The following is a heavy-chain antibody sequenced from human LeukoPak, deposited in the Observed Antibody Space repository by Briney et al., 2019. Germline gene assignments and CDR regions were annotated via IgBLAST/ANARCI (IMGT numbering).Heavy chain of an antibody. CDR3: AKDRSSSTSCSNY. V-gene: IGHV3-23*01. CDR1: GFNFSNYA. D-gene: IGHD2-2*01. Sequence: GGSLRLSCAASGFNFSNYAMTWVRQAPGKGLEWVSGVTGSSSNTYYADSVKGRFTNSRDNSKNMLYLEMNSLRVEDTAIYYCAKDRSSSTSCSNYWGRGTLVSVS. CDR2: VTGSSSNT. J-gene: IGHJ4*02.